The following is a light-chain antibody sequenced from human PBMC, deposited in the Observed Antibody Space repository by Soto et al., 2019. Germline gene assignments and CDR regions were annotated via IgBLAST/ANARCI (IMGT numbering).Light chain of an antibody. J-gene: IGKJ1*01. V-gene: IGKV1-8*01. CDR2: AAS. Sequence: AIRMTQSPSSLSASPGDRVTITCRASQDISSYLAWYQQKPGQAPKLLIYAASTLQSGVPSRFSGSGSGTDFTLTISCLQSEDFATYYCQQYYSYPRTFGQGTKVDIK. CDR3: QQYYSYPRT. CDR1: QDISSY.